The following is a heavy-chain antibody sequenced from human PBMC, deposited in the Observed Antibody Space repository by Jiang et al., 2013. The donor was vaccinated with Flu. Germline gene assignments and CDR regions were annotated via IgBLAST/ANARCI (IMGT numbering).Heavy chain of an antibody. Sequence: VQLVESGGGVVQPGRSLRLSCAASGFTFSSYAMHWVRQAPGKGLEWVAVISYDGSNKYYADSVKGRFTISRDNSKNTLYLQMNSLRAEDTAVYYCARDLSGYYYYGMDVWGQG. V-gene: IGHV3-30-3*01. CDR3: ARDLSGYYYYGMDV. CDR1: GFTFSSYA. CDR2: ISYDGSNK. J-gene: IGHJ6*02.